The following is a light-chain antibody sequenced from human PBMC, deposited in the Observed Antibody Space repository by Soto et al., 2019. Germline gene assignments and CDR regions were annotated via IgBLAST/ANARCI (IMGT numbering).Light chain of an antibody. Sequence: DIQMTQSPSSLSASVGDRITITCRASQSISRYLNWYQHKPGKAPKLLINAASSLDTGVPSRFTGSGSGTDFTFTITSLQSDDVATYYCQQYASLPITFGQGTRLEIK. J-gene: IGKJ5*01. CDR3: QQYASLPIT. CDR1: QSISRY. CDR2: AAS. V-gene: IGKV1-33*01.